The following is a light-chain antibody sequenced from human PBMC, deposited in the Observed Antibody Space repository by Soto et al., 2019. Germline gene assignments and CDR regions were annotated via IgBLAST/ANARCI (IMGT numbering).Light chain of an antibody. Sequence: QSALTQPPSASGSPGQSVTISCTGTSSDVGGYNYVSWYQQHPGKAPKLMIYDVTKRPSGVPDRFSGSKSGNTASLTVSGLQAEDEADYACSSYAGSNNFVVFGGGTTLTVL. CDR1: SSDVGGYNY. CDR3: SSYAGSNNFVV. V-gene: IGLV2-8*01. CDR2: DVT. J-gene: IGLJ2*01.